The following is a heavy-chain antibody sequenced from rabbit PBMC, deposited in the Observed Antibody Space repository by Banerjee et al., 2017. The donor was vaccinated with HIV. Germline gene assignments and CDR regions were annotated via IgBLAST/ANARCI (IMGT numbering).Heavy chain of an antibody. V-gene: IGHV1S45*01. CDR3: ARDLAGVIGWNFGL. Sequence: QEQLKETGGGLVQPGGCLTLSCKASGFDFSAYYMSWVRQAPGKGLEWIGCIYTGSGSTYYARWAKGLFTVSKPSTTTVTLQMTSLTAADTATYFCARDLAGVIGWNFGLWGPGTLVTVS. CDR1: GFDFSAYYM. D-gene: IGHD4-1*01. CDR2: IYTGSGST. J-gene: IGHJ4*01.